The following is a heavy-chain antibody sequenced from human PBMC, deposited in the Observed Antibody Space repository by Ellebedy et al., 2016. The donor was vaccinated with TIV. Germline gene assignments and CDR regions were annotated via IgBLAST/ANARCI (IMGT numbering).Heavy chain of an antibody. D-gene: IGHD5-12*01. J-gene: IGHJ4*02. CDR2: INSDGSST. V-gene: IGHV3-74*01. Sequence: PGGSLRLSCAASGFTFSSYWMHWVRQAPGKGLVWVSRINSDGSSTSYADSVKGRFTISRDNAKNTLYLQMNSLRAEDTAVYYCTRRRGEDGYSGYDFDSWGQGTLVTVSS. CDR3: TRRRGEDGYSGYDFDS. CDR1: GFTFSSYW.